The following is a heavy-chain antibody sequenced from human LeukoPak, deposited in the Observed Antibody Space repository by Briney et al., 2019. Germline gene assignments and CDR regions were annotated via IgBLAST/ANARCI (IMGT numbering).Heavy chain of an antibody. CDR2: IYYSGST. CDR3: ARRRLLWFGIYNWFDP. J-gene: IGHJ5*02. D-gene: IGHD3-10*01. V-gene: IGHV4-59*12. Sequence: SETLSLTCTVSGGSISSYYWSWIRQPPGKGLEWIGYIYYSGSTNYNPSLKSRVTISVDTSKNQFSLKLSSVTAADTAVYYCARRRLLWFGIYNWFDPWGQGTLVTVSS. CDR1: GGSISSYY.